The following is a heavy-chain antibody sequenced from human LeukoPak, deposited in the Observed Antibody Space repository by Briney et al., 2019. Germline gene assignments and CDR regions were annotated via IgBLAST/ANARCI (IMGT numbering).Heavy chain of an antibody. CDR3: ASVGATVKDY. J-gene: IGHJ4*02. D-gene: IGHD1-26*01. CDR1: GYTFTSYA. V-gene: IGHV1-3*01. Sequence: PLASVKVSCKASGYTFTSYAMHWVRQAPGQRLEWMGWINAGNGNTKYSQKFQGRVTITADESTSTAYMELSSLRSEDTAVYYCASVGATVKDYWGQGTLVTVSS. CDR2: INAGNGNT.